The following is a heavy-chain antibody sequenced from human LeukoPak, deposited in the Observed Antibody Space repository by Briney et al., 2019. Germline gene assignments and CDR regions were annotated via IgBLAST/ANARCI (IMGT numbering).Heavy chain of an antibody. CDR3: ARGELNDFWSGYYTHDAFDI. V-gene: IGHV3-48*04. CDR1: GFTFSSYS. CDR2: ISSSSSTI. Sequence: GGSLRLSCAASGFTFSSYSMNWVRQAPGKGLEWVSYISSSSSTIYYADSVKGRFTISRDNAKNSLYLQMNSLRAEDTAVYYCARGELNDFWSGYYTHDAFDIWGQGTMVTVSS. J-gene: IGHJ3*02. D-gene: IGHD3-3*01.